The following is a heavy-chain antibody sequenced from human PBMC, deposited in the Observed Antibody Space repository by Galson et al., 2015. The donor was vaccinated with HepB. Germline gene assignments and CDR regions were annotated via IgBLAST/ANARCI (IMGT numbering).Heavy chain of an antibody. Sequence: SVKVSCKASGYTFTSYGISWVRQAPGQGLEWMGWISAYNGNTNYAQKLQGRVTMTTDTSTSTAYMELRSLRSDDTAVYYCAREFAAIFGQRVGMDVWGQGTTVTVSS. CDR2: ISAYNGNT. D-gene: IGHD3-3*01. J-gene: IGHJ6*02. CDR3: AREFAAIFGQRVGMDV. CDR1: GYTFTSYG. V-gene: IGHV1-18*04.